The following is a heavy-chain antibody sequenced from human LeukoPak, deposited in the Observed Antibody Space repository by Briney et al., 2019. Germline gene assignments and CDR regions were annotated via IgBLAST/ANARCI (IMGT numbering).Heavy chain of an antibody. CDR1: GGSFSGYY. CDR3: ASLPPPFDI. Sequence: PSETLSLTCAVCGGSFSGYYWSWIRQPPGKGLEWIGEINHSGSTNYNPSLKSRVTISVDTSKNQFSLKLSSVTAADTAVYYCASLPPPFDIWGQGTMVTVSS. V-gene: IGHV4-34*01. D-gene: IGHD1-14*01. J-gene: IGHJ3*02. CDR2: INHSGST.